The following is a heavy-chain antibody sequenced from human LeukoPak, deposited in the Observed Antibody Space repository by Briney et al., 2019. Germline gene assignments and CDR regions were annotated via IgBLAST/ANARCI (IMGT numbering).Heavy chain of an antibody. V-gene: IGHV4-34*01. CDR1: GGSISSYY. J-gene: IGHJ4*02. CDR2: INHSGST. Sequence: PSETLSLTCTVSGGSISSYYWSWIRQPPGKGLEWIGEINHSGSTNYNPSLKSRVTISVDTSKNQFSLKLSSVTAADTAVYYCARGLDCSGGSCYSSYFDYWGQGTLVTVSS. CDR3: ARGLDCSGGSCYSSYFDY. D-gene: IGHD2-15*01.